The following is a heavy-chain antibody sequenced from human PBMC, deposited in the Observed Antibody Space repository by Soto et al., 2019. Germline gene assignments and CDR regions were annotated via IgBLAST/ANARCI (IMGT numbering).Heavy chain of an antibody. CDR1: GYTFFNYD. CDR2: ISGYNGNT. CDR3: ARHHGPTRAENHFDP. D-gene: IGHD4-17*01. Sequence: QVHLVQSGAEVKNPGASVKVSCKASGYTFFNYDMSWVRQAPGQGLEWMGWISGYNGNTQYAQKFQGRVTMTRDISTSTAYMELRRLRSDDTALYYCARHHGPTRAENHFDPWGQGTVVTVSS. V-gene: IGHV1-18*01. J-gene: IGHJ5*02.